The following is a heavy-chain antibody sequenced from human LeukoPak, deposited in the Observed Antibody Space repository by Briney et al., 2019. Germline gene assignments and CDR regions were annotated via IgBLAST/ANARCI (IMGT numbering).Heavy chain of an antibody. CDR3: ARGIFYDSSGYSTYYFDY. V-gene: IGHV4-30-4*01. CDR1: GGSISSGDYY. J-gene: IGHJ4*02. Sequence: PSETLSLTCTVSGGSISSGDYYWSWIRQPPGKGREWIGYIYYSGSTYYNPSLKSRVTISVDTSKKQFSLKLSSVTAADTAVYYCARGIFYDSSGYSTYYFDYWGQGTLVTVSS. CDR2: IYYSGST. D-gene: IGHD3-22*01.